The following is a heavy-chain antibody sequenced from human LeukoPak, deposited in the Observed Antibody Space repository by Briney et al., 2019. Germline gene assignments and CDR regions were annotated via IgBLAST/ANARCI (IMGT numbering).Heavy chain of an antibody. CDR2: INWNGGST. D-gene: IGHD3-22*01. CDR3: ARYYYDSSGKNLGY. CDR1: GFTFDDYG. J-gene: IGHJ4*02. Sequence: GGSLRLSCAASGFTFDDYGMSWVRQAPGKGLEWVSGINWNGGSTGYADSVKGRFTISRDNAKNSLYLQMNSLRAEDTAVYYCARYYYDSSGKNLGYWGQGTLVTVSS. V-gene: IGHV3-20*04.